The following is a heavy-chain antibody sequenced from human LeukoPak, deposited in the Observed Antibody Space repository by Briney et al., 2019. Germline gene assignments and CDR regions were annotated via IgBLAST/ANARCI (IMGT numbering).Heavy chain of an antibody. J-gene: IGHJ4*02. CDR1: GFTFSSYS. CDR2: ISSSSSYI. D-gene: IGHD1-26*01. Sequence: GGSLRLSCAASGFTFSSYSMNWVRQAPGKGLEGVSSISSSSSYIYYADSVKGRCTISRDNAKNSLYLQMNSLRAEDTAVYYCARAPFPIVGATKGDYWGQGTLVTVSS. V-gene: IGHV3-21*01. CDR3: ARAPFPIVGATKGDY.